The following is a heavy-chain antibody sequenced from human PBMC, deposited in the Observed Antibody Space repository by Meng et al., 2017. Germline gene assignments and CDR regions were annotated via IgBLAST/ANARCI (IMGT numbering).Heavy chain of an antibody. Sequence: SETLSLTCAVSGYSISSGYYWGWIRQPPGKGLEWIGSIYHSGSTYYNPSLKSRVTISVDTSKNQFSLKLSSVTAADTAVYYCARHYLIFPVSSFDYWGQGTLVTVSS. J-gene: IGHJ4*02. CDR3: ARHYLIFPVSSFDY. CDR2: IYHSGST. V-gene: IGHV4-38-2*01. CDR1: GYSISSGYY. D-gene: IGHD6-6*01.